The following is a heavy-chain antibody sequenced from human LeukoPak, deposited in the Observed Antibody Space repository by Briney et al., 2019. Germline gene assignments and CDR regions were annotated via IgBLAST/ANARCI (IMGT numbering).Heavy chain of an antibody. CDR2: INPNSGGT. CDR1: GYTFTGYY. CDR3: ARVGLIAARRPPLSWFDP. D-gene: IGHD6-6*01. Sequence: GASVKVSCKASGYTFTGYYMHWVRQAPGQGLEWMGWINPNSGGTNYAQKFQGRVTMTRDTSISTAYMELSRLRSDDTAVYYCARVGLIAARRPPLSWFDPWGQGTLVTVSS. V-gene: IGHV1-2*02. J-gene: IGHJ5*02.